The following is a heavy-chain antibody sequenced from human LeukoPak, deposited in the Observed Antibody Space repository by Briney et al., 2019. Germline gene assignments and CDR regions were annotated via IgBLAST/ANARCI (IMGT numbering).Heavy chain of an antibody. CDR1: GYTLTELS. J-gene: IGHJ3*02. V-gene: IGHV1-24*01. D-gene: IGHD2-8*01. CDR3: ATSVIVLMVYANDAFDI. CDR2: FDPEDGET. Sequence: GASVKVSCKVSGYTLTELSMHWVRQAPGKGLEWMGGFDPEDGETIYAQKFQGRVTMTEDTSTDTAYMELSRLRSEDTAVYYCATSVIVLMVYANDAFDIWGQGTMVTVSS.